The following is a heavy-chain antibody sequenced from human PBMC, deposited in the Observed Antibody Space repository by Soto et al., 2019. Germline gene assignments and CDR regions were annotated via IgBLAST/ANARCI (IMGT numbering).Heavy chain of an antibody. CDR3: AKLYSSSWYTPWDY. CDR2: ISVSGGST. CDR1: GFTFSGYA. Sequence: VGSLRLSCAASGFTFSGYAMSWVRQAPGMGLEWVSAISVSGGSTSYADSVKGRFTISRDNSKNTLLLQMNNLRADDTAVYYCAKLYSSSWYTPWDYWGQGTLVTVSS. V-gene: IGHV3-23*01. D-gene: IGHD6-13*01. J-gene: IGHJ4*02.